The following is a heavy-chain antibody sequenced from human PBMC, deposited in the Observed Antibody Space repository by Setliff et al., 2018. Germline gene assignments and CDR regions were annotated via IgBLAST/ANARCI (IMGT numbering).Heavy chain of an antibody. CDR1: GYSISSGYY. CDR3: ASTIAAAGTAADY. D-gene: IGHD6-13*01. V-gene: IGHV4-38-2*01. Sequence: SETLSLTCAVSGYSISSGYYWGWIRQSPGKGLEWIGSIYHSGSTYYNPSLKSRVTISVDTSKNQFSLKLSSVTAADTAVYYCASTIAAAGTAADYWGQGTLVTVPQ. J-gene: IGHJ4*02. CDR2: IYHSGST.